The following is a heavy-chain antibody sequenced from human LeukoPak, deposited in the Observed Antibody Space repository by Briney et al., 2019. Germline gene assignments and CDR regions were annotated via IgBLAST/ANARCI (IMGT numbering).Heavy chain of an antibody. CDR3: AKDSGDSSAWYGSRFDY. D-gene: IGHD6-19*01. CDR2: TSGSGA. J-gene: IGHJ4*02. V-gene: IGHV3-23*01. CDR1: GLTFSSYA. Sequence: GGSLRLSCAASGLTFSSYAMSWVRQAPGKGLEWVSATSGSGAYYADSVKGRFTISRDNSKNTLYLQMSSLRVEDTAVYYCAKDSGDSSAWYGSRFDYWGQGTLVSVSS.